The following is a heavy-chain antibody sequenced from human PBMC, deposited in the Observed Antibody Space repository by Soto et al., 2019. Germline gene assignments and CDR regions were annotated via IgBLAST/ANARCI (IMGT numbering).Heavy chain of an antibody. Sequence: ASVKVSCKASGYTFTSYYMHWVRQAPGQGLEWMGIINPSGGSTSYAQKFQGRVTMTRDTSTSTVYMELSSLRSEDTAVYYCAKETAYSSASINWFDPWGQGTLVTVS. CDR1: GYTFTSYY. V-gene: IGHV1-46*01. J-gene: IGHJ5*02. CDR2: INPSGGST. D-gene: IGHD6-6*01. CDR3: AKETAYSSASINWFDP.